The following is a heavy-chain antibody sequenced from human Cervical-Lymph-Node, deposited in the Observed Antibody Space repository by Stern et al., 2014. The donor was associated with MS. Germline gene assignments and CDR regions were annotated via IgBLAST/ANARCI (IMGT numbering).Heavy chain of an antibody. Sequence: QVQLQESGPGLVKPSETLSLTCTVSGGSTSSYYWSWIRQPPGKGLEWIGYISSSGGTKYNPSLKSRVTISVDPSKNQFPLTLSSVTAADTAVYYCARGYTTSSGRPDYWGQGTLVTVSS. CDR3: ARGYTTSSGRPDY. J-gene: IGHJ4*02. V-gene: IGHV4-59*08. CDR2: ISSSGGT. CDR1: GGSTSSYY. D-gene: IGHD6-6*01.